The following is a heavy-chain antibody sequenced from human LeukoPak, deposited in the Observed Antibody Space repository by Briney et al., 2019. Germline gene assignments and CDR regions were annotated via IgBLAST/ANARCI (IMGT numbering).Heavy chain of an antibody. V-gene: IGHV3-23*01. CDR1: GFTFNSYA. D-gene: IGHD3-10*01. CDR3: AKTYYYGSGTFSFDH. J-gene: IGHJ4*02. Sequence: PGGSLRLSCAASGFTFNSYAMTWVRQAPGKGPEWVSGISGRGDSTYYADSVKGRFTISRDNSKNMVYMQMNSLTAEDTALYYCAKTYYYGSGTFSFDHWGQGTQVTVSS. CDR2: ISGRGDST.